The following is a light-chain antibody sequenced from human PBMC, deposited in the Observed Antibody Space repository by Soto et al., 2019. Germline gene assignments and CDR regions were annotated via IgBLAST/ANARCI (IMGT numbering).Light chain of an antibody. CDR3: QQANSFPCT. CDR1: WGISIW. CDR2: AAS. J-gene: IGKJ3*01. V-gene: IGKV1-12*01. Sequence: DIQMTQSPSSVSASVGDRVTITCRASWGISIWFAWYQQKPGKAPKLLIYAASSLQSGVPSRFSGSGSGTDFTLTISSLQPEDFATYYCQQANSFPCTFGPGTKVDIK.